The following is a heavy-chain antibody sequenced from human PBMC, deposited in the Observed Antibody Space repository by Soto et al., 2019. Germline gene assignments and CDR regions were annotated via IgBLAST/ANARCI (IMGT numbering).Heavy chain of an antibody. Sequence: PSETLSLTCTVSGGSISSSIYYWGWVRQPPGKGLEGIGTIYYTGNTYYNPSVKSRVTISVDTSKNQFCLRLGSVTAADTAVYYCARLSVAGEYFDSWGQGTLVTVSS. J-gene: IGHJ4*02. CDR1: GGSISSSIYY. V-gene: IGHV4-39*01. CDR3: ARLSVAGEYFDS. D-gene: IGHD6-19*01. CDR2: IYYTGNT.